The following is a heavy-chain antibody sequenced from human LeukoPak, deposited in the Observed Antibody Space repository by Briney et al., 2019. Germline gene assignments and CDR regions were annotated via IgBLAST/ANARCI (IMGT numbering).Heavy chain of an antibody. CDR3: ATHGDYYDSSGYYWGANY. CDR2: INPNSGGT. J-gene: IGHJ4*02. V-gene: IGHV1-2*02. D-gene: IGHD3-22*01. CDR1: GYTFTGYY. Sequence: GASVKVSCKASGYTFTGYYMHWVRQAPGQGLEWMGWINPNSGGTNYAQKFQGRVTMTRDTSISTAYMELSRLRSDDTAVYYCATHGDYYDSSGYYWGANYWGQGTLVTVSS.